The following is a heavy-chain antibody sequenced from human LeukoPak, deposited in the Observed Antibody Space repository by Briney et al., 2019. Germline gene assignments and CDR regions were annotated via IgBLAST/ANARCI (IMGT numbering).Heavy chain of an antibody. CDR2: ISGSGGST. V-gene: IGHV3-23*01. D-gene: IGHD6-25*01. Sequence: GGSLRLSCAASGFTFSNYAMSWVRQAPGKGLEWVSTISGSGGSTYSADSVKGRFTISRDNSKNTLYLQMNSLRAEDTAVYYCAKAQHSSVWGYFDYWGQGTLVTVSS. J-gene: IGHJ4*02. CDR1: GFTFSNYA. CDR3: AKAQHSSVWGYFDY.